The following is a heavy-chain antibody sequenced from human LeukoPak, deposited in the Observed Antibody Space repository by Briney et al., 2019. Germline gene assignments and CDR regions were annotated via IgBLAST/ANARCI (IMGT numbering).Heavy chain of an antibody. Sequence: GGSLRLSCAASGFTFSSFAMSWVRQAPGKGLEWVSTISGSGGSTYYTDSVKGRFTISRDNSKNTLYLQMNSLRAEDTAIYYCAKVYESGSGTFDYWGQGTLVTVSS. CDR2: ISGSGGST. J-gene: IGHJ4*02. CDR1: GFTFSSFA. D-gene: IGHD3-10*01. V-gene: IGHV3-23*01. CDR3: AKVYESGSGTFDY.